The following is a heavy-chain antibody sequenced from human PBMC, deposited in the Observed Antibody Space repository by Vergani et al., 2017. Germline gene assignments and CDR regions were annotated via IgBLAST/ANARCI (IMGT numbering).Heavy chain of an antibody. CDR2: IWYDGSNK. J-gene: IGHJ6*02. D-gene: IGHD6-13*01. CDR1: GFTFSSYG. Sequence: QVQLVESGGGVVQPGRSLRLSCAESGFTFSSYGMHWVRQAPGKGLEWVAVIWYDGSNKYYADSVKGRFTISRDTSNNTLYLQMISLRAEDTAVYYCAREATGIAAAGPYYYYGMDVWGQGTTVTVSS. CDR3: AREATGIAAAGPYYYYGMDV. V-gene: IGHV3-33*01.